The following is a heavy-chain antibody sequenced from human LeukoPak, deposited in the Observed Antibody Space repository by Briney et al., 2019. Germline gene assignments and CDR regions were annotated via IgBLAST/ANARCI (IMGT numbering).Heavy chain of an antibody. Sequence: TGGSLRLSCAASGFTFSSYWMSWVRQAPGKGLEWVANIKQDGSEKYYVDSVKGRFTISRDNAKNSLYLQMNSLRAEDTAVYYCARDIWVAGTWHDYWGQGTLVTVSS. D-gene: IGHD6-19*01. CDR1: GFTFSSYW. CDR2: IKQDGSEK. CDR3: ARDIWVAGTWHDY. V-gene: IGHV3-7*01. J-gene: IGHJ4*02.